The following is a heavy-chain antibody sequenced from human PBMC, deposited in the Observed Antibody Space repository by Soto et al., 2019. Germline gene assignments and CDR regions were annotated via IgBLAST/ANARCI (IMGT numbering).Heavy chain of an antibody. D-gene: IGHD1-1*01. Sequence: QVQLVQSGAEVKKPGSSVKVSCKASGGTFSSYAISWVRQAPGQGLEWMGGIIPIFGTANYAQKFQGRVTITADESTSTAYMELSSLRSEDTAVYYCARTPPPLEPRVWYYGMDVWGQGTTVTVSS. CDR1: GGTFSSYA. CDR2: IIPIFGTA. V-gene: IGHV1-69*12. J-gene: IGHJ6*02. CDR3: ARTPPPLEPRVWYYGMDV.